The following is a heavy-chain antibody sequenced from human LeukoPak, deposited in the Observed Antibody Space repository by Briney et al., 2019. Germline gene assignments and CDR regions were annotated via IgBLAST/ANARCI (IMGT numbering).Heavy chain of an antibody. CDR3: AKAMSSIAAFYYYYGMDV. CDR2: ISGSGGST. Sequence: GGSLRLSCAASGFTFSSYAMSWVRQAPGKGLEWVSAISGSGGSTYYADSVKGRFTISRDNSKNTLYLQMNSLRAEDTAVYYCAKAMSSIAAFYYYYGMDVWGRGTTVTVSS. D-gene: IGHD6-6*01. J-gene: IGHJ6*02. CDR1: GFTFSSYA. V-gene: IGHV3-23*01.